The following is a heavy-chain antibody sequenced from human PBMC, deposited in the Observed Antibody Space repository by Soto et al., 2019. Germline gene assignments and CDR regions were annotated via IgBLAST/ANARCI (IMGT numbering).Heavy chain of an antibody. D-gene: IGHD1-26*01. Sequence: SETLSLTCSVSGGSINDTNYYWGWIRQPPGKGLEWIGTVYHSGNTYYNPSLKSRITISVDTSRNDFSLNVRSVTAADTAVYYCARATRAGATGRHFFDPWGQGTLVTVSS. CDR2: VYHSGNT. CDR1: GGSINDTNYY. J-gene: IGHJ5*02. CDR3: ARATRAGATGRHFFDP. V-gene: IGHV4-39*02.